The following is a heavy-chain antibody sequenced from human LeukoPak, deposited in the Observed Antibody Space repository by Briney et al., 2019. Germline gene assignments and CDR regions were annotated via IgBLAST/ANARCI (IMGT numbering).Heavy chain of an antibody. D-gene: IGHD6-19*01. J-gene: IGHJ4*02. V-gene: IGHV3-23*01. CDR2: ISGSGGST. Sequence: GGSLRLSCAASGFTFSSYAMSWVRQAPGKGLEWVSSISGSGGSTYYADSVKGRFTISRDNSKNTLYLQMNSPRAEDKAVYYCAKDLEQWLVLGLFDYWGQGTLVTVSS. CDR3: AKDLEQWLVLGLFDY. CDR1: GFTFSSYA.